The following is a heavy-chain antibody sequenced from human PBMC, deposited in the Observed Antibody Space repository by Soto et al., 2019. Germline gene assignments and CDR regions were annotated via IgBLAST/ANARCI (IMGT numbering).Heavy chain of an antibody. D-gene: IGHD1-1*01. CDR2: ISDDGSTA. Sequence: PGGSLRLSCAVSGFTFSAYWMHWFRQVPGKGLTWVSRISDDGSTATYADSVKGRFVISRDNAKNSLYLEMNTLRVDDSGLYYCARGPRVSSTGTGAHWGRGTLVTVSS. J-gene: IGHJ4*02. CDR1: GFTFSAYW. CDR3: ARGPRVSSTGTGAH. V-gene: IGHV3-74*01.